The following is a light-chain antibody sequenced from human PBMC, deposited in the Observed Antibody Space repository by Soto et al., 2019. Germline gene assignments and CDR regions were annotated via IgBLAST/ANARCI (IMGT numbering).Light chain of an antibody. CDR2: DAS. Sequence: EIVLTQSPATLSLSPGERATLSCRASQSVNNYLAWYQQKPGQPPRLLIYDASNRATGIPARFSGSASGTDFTLTISRPEPEDFALYYCQQRSTWPAYTFGQGTKLEIK. J-gene: IGKJ2*01. CDR1: QSVNNY. V-gene: IGKV3-11*01. CDR3: QQRSTWPAYT.